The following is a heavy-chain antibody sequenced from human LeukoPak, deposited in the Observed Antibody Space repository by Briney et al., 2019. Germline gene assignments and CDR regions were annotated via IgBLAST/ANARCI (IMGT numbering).Heavy chain of an antibody. Sequence: GGSLRLSCEGSAFVFSGHWMNWVRQAPGKGLEWVSIIYSNGDTYYADSLRGRFTISRDNSKNTLYLQVNSLRAEDTAVYYCARGGAPNLADYWGPGTLVAVSS. V-gene: IGHV3-53*01. J-gene: IGHJ4*02. CDR3: ARGGAPNLADY. CDR2: IYSNGDT. D-gene: IGHD4/OR15-4a*01. CDR1: AFVFSGHW.